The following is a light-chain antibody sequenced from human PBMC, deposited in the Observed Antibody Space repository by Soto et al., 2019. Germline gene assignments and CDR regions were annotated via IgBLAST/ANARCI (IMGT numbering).Light chain of an antibody. CDR2: DVT. J-gene: IGLJ2*01. CDR1: NSDIGSYNY. CDR3: SSYTSASTLV. Sequence: QSVLTQPASVSGSPGQSITISCTGANSDIGSYNYVSWYQQHPGKAPKLLIYDVTKWPSGVSNRFSGSKSGNTASLTISGLQAEDEADYSCSSYTSASTLVFGGGTKLTVL. V-gene: IGLV2-14*01.